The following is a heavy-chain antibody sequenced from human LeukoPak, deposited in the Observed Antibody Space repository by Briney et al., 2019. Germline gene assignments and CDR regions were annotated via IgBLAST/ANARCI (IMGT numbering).Heavy chain of an antibody. D-gene: IGHD6-13*01. V-gene: IGHV3-30*02. Sequence: GGSLRLSCAASGFTFSSYGMHWVRQAPGKGLEWVAVIWYDGSNKYYADSVKGRFTISRDNSKNTLYLQMNSLRAEDTALYYCAKGYSSSWYYRYFQHWGQGTLVTVSS. CDR3: AKGYSSSWYYRYFQH. CDR1: GFTFSSYG. CDR2: IWYDGSNK. J-gene: IGHJ1*01.